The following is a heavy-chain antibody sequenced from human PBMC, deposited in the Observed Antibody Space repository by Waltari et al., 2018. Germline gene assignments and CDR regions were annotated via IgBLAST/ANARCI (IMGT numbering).Heavy chain of an antibody. CDR1: GGSISNNY. V-gene: IGHV4-4*09. D-gene: IGHD1-1*01. CDR2: LYISQDS. CDR3: ARGGQTSNWNDEEGFGP. J-gene: IGHJ5*02. Sequence: QVQLQESGPGLVRPSETLSLSCSVSGGSISNNYWSWIRQFPGKGLEWIGELYISQDSKYNPPLKNRVTLSGDTSKNLFSLELRSVTAADTAVYYCARGGQTSNWNDEEGFGPWGQGTLVTVSS.